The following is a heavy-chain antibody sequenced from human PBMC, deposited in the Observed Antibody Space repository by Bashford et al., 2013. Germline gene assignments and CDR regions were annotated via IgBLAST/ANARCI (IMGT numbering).Heavy chain of an antibody. D-gene: IGHD1-26*01. J-gene: IGHJ3*02. V-gene: IGHV1-18*01. Sequence: WVRQAPGQGLEWMGWISAYNGNTNYAQKLQGRVTMTTDTSTSTAYMELRSLRSDDTAVYYCAREGRRGSYHPDDAFDIVGPRDNGHRLL. CDR3: AREGRRGSYHPDDAFDI. CDR2: ISAYNGNT.